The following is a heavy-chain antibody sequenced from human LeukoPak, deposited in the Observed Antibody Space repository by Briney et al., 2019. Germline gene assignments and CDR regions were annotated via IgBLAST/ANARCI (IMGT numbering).Heavy chain of an antibody. Sequence: RTSETLSLTCTVSGGSINNYYWSWIRQPPGKGLEWIGSIYSSGSTNYSPSLKSRVIISVDTSKSQFSLKLSSVTAADTAAYYCARGHDYGDYFDYWGQGTLVTVSS. J-gene: IGHJ4*02. CDR3: ARGHDYGDYFDY. V-gene: IGHV4-59*01. CDR1: GGSINNYY. CDR2: IYSSGST. D-gene: IGHD4-17*01.